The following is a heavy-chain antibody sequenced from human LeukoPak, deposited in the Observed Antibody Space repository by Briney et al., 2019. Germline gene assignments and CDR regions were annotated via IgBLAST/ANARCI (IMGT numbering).Heavy chain of an antibody. Sequence: SETLSLTCAVSGYSISSGYYWGWIRQPPGKGLEWIGSIYHSGSTYYNPSLKSRVTISVDTSKYQFSLKLSSVTAADTAVYYCATADYGDWFDPWGQGTLVTVSS. J-gene: IGHJ5*02. CDR2: IYHSGST. V-gene: IGHV4-38-2*01. CDR3: ATADYGDWFDP. D-gene: IGHD4-17*01. CDR1: GYSISSGYY.